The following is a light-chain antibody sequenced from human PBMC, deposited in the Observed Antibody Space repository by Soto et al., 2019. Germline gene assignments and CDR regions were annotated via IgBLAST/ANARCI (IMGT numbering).Light chain of an antibody. CDR1: QGVSSN. J-gene: IGKJ1*01. V-gene: IGKV3D-15*01. Sequence: IVMTRSPATLSVSPGERATLSCRSSQGVSSNLAWYQQKPGQASRLLIYGASTRATGIPARFSGSGSGTEFTLPISSLQSEDFAVYYCQQYNNWPPWTSGQGTKVDIK. CDR3: QQYNNWPPWT. CDR2: GAS.